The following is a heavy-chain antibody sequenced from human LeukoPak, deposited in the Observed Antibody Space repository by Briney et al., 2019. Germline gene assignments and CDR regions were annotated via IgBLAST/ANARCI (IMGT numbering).Heavy chain of an antibody. V-gene: IGHV3-23*01. J-gene: IGHJ4*02. Sequence: GGPLRLSCAASGFTISSYAMSWVRQAPGKGLEWVSTISGSGDDTYYADSVKGRFTISRDNSKNTLYMQMNSLRAEDTAVYYCAKGIKELDYWGQGTLVTVSS. CDR2: ISGSGDDT. D-gene: IGHD3-10*01. CDR3: AKGIKELDY. CDR1: GFTISSYA.